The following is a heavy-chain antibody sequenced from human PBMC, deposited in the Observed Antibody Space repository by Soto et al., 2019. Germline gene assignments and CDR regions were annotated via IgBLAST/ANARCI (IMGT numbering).Heavy chain of an antibody. CDR1: GFSFSTYG. D-gene: IGHD1-26*01. J-gene: IGHJ4*02. CDR2: ISNDGSNK. CDR3: AKGVGNYWAFAY. V-gene: IGHV3-30*18. Sequence: QVHLVESGGGVVQPGRSLRLSCAASGFSFSTYGMHWVRQAPGKGLEWVAFISNDGSNKYYADSVKGRFTISRENSKNTLDLQMNSLRAEDRAVYYCAKGVGNYWAFAYWGQGTLVTVSS.